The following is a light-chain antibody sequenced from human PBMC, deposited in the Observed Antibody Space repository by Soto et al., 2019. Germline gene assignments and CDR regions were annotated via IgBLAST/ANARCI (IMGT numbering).Light chain of an antibody. CDR2: SVS. CDR1: SSDIGTYDH. CDR3: ISYTVSRSYV. J-gene: IGLJ1*01. V-gene: IGLV2-14*01. Sequence: QSALTQPASVSGSPGQSITISCSGTSSDIGTYDHVAWFQQFPGKTPKLMIYSVSNRPSGVSYRFSGSKSGNTASLTISGLQAKDEADYYCISYTVSRSYVFGTGTKLAVL.